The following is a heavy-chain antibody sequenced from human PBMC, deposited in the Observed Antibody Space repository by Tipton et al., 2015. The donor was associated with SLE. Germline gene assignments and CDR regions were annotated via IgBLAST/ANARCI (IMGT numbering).Heavy chain of an antibody. Sequence: SLRLSCVASGFTFRNYGMHWVRQAPGKGLEWVAYIRTEGTNEKYVDSVKGRFTISTDNSKNSLYLQMNSLRGEDTAVYYCATDLNTGMDYWGQGTLVTVSS. CDR1: GFTFRNYG. V-gene: IGHV3-30*02. D-gene: IGHD1/OR15-1a*01. CDR2: IRTEGTNE. J-gene: IGHJ4*02. CDR3: ATDLNTGMDY.